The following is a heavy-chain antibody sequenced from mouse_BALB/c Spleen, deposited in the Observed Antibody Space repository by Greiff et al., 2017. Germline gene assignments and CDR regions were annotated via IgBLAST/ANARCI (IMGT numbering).Heavy chain of an antibody. CDR1: GFTFSDYY. V-gene: IGHV5-4*02. J-gene: IGHJ4*01. CDR3: ARGGKGNYAMDY. D-gene: IGHD1-1*01. Sequence: EVKLVESGGGLVKPGGSLKLSCAASGFTFSDYYMYWVRQTPEKRLEWVATISDGGSYTYYPDSVKGRFTISRDNAKNNLYLQMSSLKSEDTAMYYCARGGKGNYAMDYWGQGTSVTVSS. CDR2: ISDGGSYT.